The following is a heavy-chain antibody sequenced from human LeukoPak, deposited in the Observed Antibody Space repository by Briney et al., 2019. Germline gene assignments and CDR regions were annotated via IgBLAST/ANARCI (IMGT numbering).Heavy chain of an antibody. CDR2: ISGSGGST. J-gene: IGHJ4*02. CDR3: AEEVGNTYPTFDY. V-gene: IGHV3-23*01. CDR1: GFTFSNYV. D-gene: IGHD1-26*01. Sequence: GGSLRLSCAASGFTFSNYVMSWVRQAPGKGLEWVSSISGSGGSTYYADSVKGRFTISRHNSKNTLYLQMNSLRVEDTAVYYCAEEVGNTYPTFDYWGQGTLVTVSS.